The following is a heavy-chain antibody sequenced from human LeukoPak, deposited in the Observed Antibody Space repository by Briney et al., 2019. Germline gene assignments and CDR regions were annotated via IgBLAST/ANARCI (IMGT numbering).Heavy chain of an antibody. V-gene: IGHV3-30*02. CDR2: IRLDGSDE. Sequence: GGSLRLSCAASGFPFTTYAMNWVRQAPGKGLEWVAFIRLDGSDEHYADSVKGRFIISRDNSKNTLYMQMHSLTSDDTAVYYCTGGYDSRYGGQGTLVTVSS. D-gene: IGHD5-12*01. CDR3: TGGYDSRY. J-gene: IGHJ4*02. CDR1: GFPFTTYA.